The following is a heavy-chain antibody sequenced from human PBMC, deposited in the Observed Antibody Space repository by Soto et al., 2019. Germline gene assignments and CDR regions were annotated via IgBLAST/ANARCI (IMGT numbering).Heavy chain of an antibody. V-gene: IGHV3-9*01. CDR3: ARGVVLRFLEWLPFFDY. Sequence: PGGSLRLSCAASGFTFDDYAMHWVRQVPGKGLEWVSGINWNSGSIGYADSVKGRFAISRDNAKNSLHLQMNSLRAEDTAVYYCARGVVLRFLEWLPFFDYWGQGTLVTVSS. CDR2: INWNSGSI. J-gene: IGHJ4*02. D-gene: IGHD3-3*01. CDR1: GFTFDDYA.